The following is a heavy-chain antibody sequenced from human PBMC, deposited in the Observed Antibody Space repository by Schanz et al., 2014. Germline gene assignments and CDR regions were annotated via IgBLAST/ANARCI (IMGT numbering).Heavy chain of an antibody. Sequence: EVQLLESGGGLVQPGGSLRLSCAASGFTFSAYAMTWVRQIPGKGLEWVSAISASGGTTYYADSVKGRFTISRDNAKNSLYLQMNSLRAEDTAVYYCARVALPGYSSPRDAFDIWGQGTMVTVSS. CDR1: GFTFSAYA. CDR2: ISASGGTT. D-gene: IGHD5-18*01. V-gene: IGHV3-23*01. J-gene: IGHJ3*02. CDR3: ARVALPGYSSPRDAFDI.